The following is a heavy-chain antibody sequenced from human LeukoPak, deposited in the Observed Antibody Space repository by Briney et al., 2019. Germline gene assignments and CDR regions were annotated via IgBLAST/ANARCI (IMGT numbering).Heavy chain of an antibody. CDR2: IYPGGST. V-gene: IGHV3-53*04. J-gene: IGHJ3*02. D-gene: IGHD6-13*01. Sequence: GGSLRLSCEASGFSFSSHAMHWVRQAPGKGLEWVSVIYPGGSTYYADSVKGRFTISRHNSENTLDLQMNSLRVEDTAVYYCARGPWAAAGGSIDGLDIWGQGTMVTVSS. CDR1: GFSFSSHA. CDR3: ARGPWAAAGGSIDGLDI.